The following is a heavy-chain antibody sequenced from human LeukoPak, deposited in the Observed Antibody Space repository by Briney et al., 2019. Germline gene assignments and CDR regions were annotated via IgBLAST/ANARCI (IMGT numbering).Heavy chain of an antibody. D-gene: IGHD3-22*01. CDR2: IYTSGGS. J-gene: IGHJ4*02. V-gene: IGHV4-4*07. Sequence: SETLSLTCTVSGGFIASYSWSWIRPPAGKGLEWIGRIYTSGGSDYNPSLKSRVTMSLDTSKNQFYLKMTSVTAADTAVYYCARGPSGYYYGWGQGILVTVSS. CDR3: ARGPSGYYYG. CDR1: GGFIASYS.